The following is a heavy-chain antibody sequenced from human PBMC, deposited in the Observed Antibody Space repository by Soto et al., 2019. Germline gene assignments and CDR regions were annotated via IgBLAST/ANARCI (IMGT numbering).Heavy chain of an antibody. Sequence: EVQLLESGGGLVQPGGSLRLSCAASGFTFSSYAMSWVRQAPGKGLEWVSVISGSGGSRYYADSVKGRFTISRDNSKNSLYLQMTGLGAGDTAVYYCSRGSSGWYCDYWGQGTLVTVSS. V-gene: IGHV3-23*01. CDR1: GFTFSSYA. J-gene: IGHJ4*02. CDR3: SRGSSGWYCDY. D-gene: IGHD6-19*01. CDR2: ISGSGGSR.